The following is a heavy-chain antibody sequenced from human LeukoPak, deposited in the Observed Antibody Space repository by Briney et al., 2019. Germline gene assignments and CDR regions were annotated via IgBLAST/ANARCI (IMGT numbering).Heavy chain of an antibody. CDR2: MNPNSGNT. Sequence: ASVKVSCKASGYTFTSYDINWVRQATGQGLEWMGWMNPNSGNTGYAQKFRGRVTMTRNTSISTAYMKLSSLRSEDTAVYYCARGHGGSGSYFLWGQGTLVTVSS. D-gene: IGHD3-10*01. J-gene: IGHJ4*02. CDR1: GYTFTSYD. V-gene: IGHV1-8*01. CDR3: ARGHGGSGSYFL.